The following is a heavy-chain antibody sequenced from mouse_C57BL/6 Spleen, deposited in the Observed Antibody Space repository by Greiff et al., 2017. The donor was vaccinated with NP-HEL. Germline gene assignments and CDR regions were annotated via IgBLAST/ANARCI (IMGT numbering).Heavy chain of an antibody. D-gene: IGHD1-1*01. J-gene: IGHJ4*01. V-gene: IGHV1-72*01. CDR2: IDPNSGGT. CDR3: AIYYYGSSYVDYAMDY. CDR1: GYTFTSYW. Sequence: VQLQQPGAELVKPGASVKLSCKASGYTFTSYWMHWVKQRPGRGLEWIGRIDPNSGGTKYNEKFKSKATLTVDKPSSTAYMQLSSLTSEDSAVYYCAIYYYGSSYVDYAMDYWGQGTSVTVSS.